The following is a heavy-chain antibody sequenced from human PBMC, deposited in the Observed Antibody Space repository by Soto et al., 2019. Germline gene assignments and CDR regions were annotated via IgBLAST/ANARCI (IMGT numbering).Heavy chain of an antibody. CDR2: INAGNGNT. D-gene: IGHD3-9*01. CDR3: AREYFDWLFDP. Sequence: ASVKVSCKASGYTFTSCAMHWVRQAPGQRLEWMGWINAGNGNTKYSQKFQGRVTITRDTSASTAYMELSSLRSEDTAVYYCAREYFDWLFDPWGQGTLVTVSS. V-gene: IGHV1-3*01. J-gene: IGHJ5*02. CDR1: GYTFTSCA.